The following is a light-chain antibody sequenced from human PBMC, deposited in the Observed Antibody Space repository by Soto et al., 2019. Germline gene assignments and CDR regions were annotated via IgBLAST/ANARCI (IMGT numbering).Light chain of an antibody. CDR3: SSYTSSSTRV. CDR2: EVS. CDR1: SSDVGAYDY. Sequence: VLTQPASVSGSPGQSITISCTGTSSDVGAYDYVSWYQQHPDKAPKLMIYEVSNRPSGVSNRFSGSKSVNTATLTISGLQADDEADCYCSSYTSSSTRVFGTGTKVTVL. J-gene: IGLJ1*01. V-gene: IGLV2-14*03.